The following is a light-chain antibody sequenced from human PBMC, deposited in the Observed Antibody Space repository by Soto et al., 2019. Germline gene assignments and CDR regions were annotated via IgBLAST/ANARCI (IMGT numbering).Light chain of an antibody. CDR2: DAT. Sequence: EIVLTQSPAALSLSPGERATLSCRASQSVTSSLLAWYQQKPGQAPRLLIYDATNRATGVPARFSGSGSGTDFTLTISSLEPEDFAVYYCQQRSNWPLTFGPGTKVDIK. V-gene: IGKV3-11*01. CDR1: QSVTSS. CDR3: QQRSNWPLT. J-gene: IGKJ3*01.